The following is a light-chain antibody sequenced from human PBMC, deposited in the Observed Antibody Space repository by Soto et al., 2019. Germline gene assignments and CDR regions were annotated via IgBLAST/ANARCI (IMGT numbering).Light chain of an antibody. V-gene: IGKV3-11*01. Sequence: EIVLTQSPATLSLSPGERATLSCRASQSVSSYLAWYQQKPGQAPRLLIYDASNRATGIPHRFSGSGSETDFTLTISRLEPEDFAVYYCQQRSSWPPPTFGGGTKVDIK. J-gene: IGKJ4*01. CDR2: DAS. CDR3: QQRSSWPPPT. CDR1: QSVSSY.